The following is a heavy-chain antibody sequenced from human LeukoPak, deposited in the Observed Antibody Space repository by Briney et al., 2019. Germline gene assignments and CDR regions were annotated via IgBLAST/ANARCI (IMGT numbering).Heavy chain of an antibody. CDR3: ARDFPARDWFFDL. CDR1: GYTFTSYS. Sequence: ASVKVSCKASGYTFTSYSMNWVRQAPGQGLEYMGWINANTGNPTYAQGFTGRFVFSLDTSVSTAYLQISSLKAEDTAVYYCARDFPARDWFFDLWGRGTLVTVSS. J-gene: IGHJ2*01. V-gene: IGHV7-4-1*02. CDR2: INANTGNP.